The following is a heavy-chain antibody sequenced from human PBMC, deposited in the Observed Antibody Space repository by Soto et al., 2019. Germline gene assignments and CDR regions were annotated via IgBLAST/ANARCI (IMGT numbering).Heavy chain of an antibody. D-gene: IGHD3-10*01. J-gene: IGHJ6*02. CDR3: ARGVGFGYYYYHMDL. Sequence: QVQLQESGPGLVKPSETLSLTCTVSGDSVTSVSDYWSWIRQPPGKGLEWIGYIYYSGSADYNPSLRRRVTISIDTSKNQFSLKLTSVTAADTAVYYCARGVGFGYYYYHMDLWGQGTTVTVSS. CDR1: GDSVTSVSDY. CDR2: IYYSGSA. V-gene: IGHV4-61*01.